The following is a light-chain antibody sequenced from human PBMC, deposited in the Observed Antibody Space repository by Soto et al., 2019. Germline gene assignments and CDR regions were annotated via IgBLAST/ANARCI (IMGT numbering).Light chain of an antibody. J-gene: IGKJ1*01. CDR3: QQYGSSGT. V-gene: IGKV3D-20*01. CDR2: DGF. Sequence: EIVMTQSPATLSVSPGERATLSCWASQSISSSRLAWYQQKPALAPRLLIYDGFLRATGIPDRFSGSGSGTDFTLTISRLEPEDFAVYYCQQYGSSGTFGQGTKVDIK. CDR1: QSISSSR.